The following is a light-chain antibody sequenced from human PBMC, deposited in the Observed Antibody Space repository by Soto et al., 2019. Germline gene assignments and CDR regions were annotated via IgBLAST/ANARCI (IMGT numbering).Light chain of an antibody. V-gene: IGLV1-40*01. J-gene: IGLJ1*01. CDR1: SSNIGAGYD. Sequence: VLTQPPSVSGAPGQRVTISCTGSSSNIGAGYDVHWYQQLPGTAPKLLIYGNSNRPSGVPDRFSGSKSGTSASLAITGLQAEDEADYYRQSYDSSLSGSYVFGTGTKLTVL. CDR2: GNS. CDR3: QSYDSSLSGSYV.